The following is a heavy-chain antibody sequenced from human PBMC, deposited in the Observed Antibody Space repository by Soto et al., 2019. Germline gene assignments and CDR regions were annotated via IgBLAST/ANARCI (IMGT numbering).Heavy chain of an antibody. CDR2: IHHSGST. J-gene: IGHJ6*02. CDR1: GHSVSSNSW. CDR3: ARAPRGYGMDV. Sequence: PETLSLTCPVSGHSVSSNSWWSWVRQPPGKGLEWIGEIHHSGSTNYNSSLTSRFSISIDKSKNQFSLNLYSVTAADAAVFYCARAPRGYGMDVWGQGTTVTVSS. V-gene: IGHV4-4*03.